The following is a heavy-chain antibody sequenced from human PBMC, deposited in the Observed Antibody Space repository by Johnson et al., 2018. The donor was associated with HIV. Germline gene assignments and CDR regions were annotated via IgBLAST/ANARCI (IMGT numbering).Heavy chain of an antibody. Sequence: QVQLVESGGGLVQPGRSLRLSCAAAGFSFSAYAMHWVRQAPGKGLEWVAVISYDGSNKYYADSVKGRFTISRDNSKNTLFLQMNSLRAEDTAVYYCAKHSSSWYDDAFDMLGQGTMVTVSS. CDR1: GFSFSAYA. J-gene: IGHJ3*02. CDR3: AKHSSSWYDDAFDM. CDR2: ISYDGSNK. V-gene: IGHV3-30*04. D-gene: IGHD6-13*01.